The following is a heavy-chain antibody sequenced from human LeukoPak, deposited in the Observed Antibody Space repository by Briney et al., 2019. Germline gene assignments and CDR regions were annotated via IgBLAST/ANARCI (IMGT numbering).Heavy chain of an antibody. CDR3: ARGIQLWLLDY. CDR2: IYYSGST. V-gene: IGHV4-59*12. D-gene: IGHD5-18*01. Sequence: SETLSLTCTVSGGSISSYYWSWIRQPPGKGLEWIGYIYYSGSTNYNPSLKSRVTISVDTSKNQFSLKLSSVTAADTAVYSCARGIQLWLLDYWGQGTLVTVSS. CDR1: GGSISSYY. J-gene: IGHJ4*02.